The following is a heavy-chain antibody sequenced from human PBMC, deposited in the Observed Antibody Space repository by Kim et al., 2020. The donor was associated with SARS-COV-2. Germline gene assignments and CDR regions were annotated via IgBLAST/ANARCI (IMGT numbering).Heavy chain of an antibody. CDR1: GYTFTSYA. D-gene: IGHD6-13*01. Sequence: ASVKVSCKASGYTFTSYAMNWVRQAPGQGLEWMGWINTNTGNPTYAQGFTGRFVFSLDTSVSTAYLQISSLKAEDTAVYYCASNSIAAAGIPPDYWGQGTLVTVSS. J-gene: IGHJ4*02. CDR2: INTNTGNP. CDR3: ASNSIAAAGIPPDY. V-gene: IGHV7-4-1*02.